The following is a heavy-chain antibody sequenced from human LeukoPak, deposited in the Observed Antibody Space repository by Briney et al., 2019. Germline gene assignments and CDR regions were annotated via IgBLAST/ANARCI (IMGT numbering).Heavy chain of an antibody. CDR2: INHSGST. V-gene: IGHV4-34*01. CDR1: GGSFSGYY. Sequence: SETLSLTCAVYGGSFSGYYWSWIRQPPGKGLEWIGEINHSGSTNHNPSLKSRVTIPVDTSKNQFSLKLSSVTAADTAVYYCARARWLRYCSSTSCYSWLNYFDYWGQGTLVTVSS. D-gene: IGHD2-2*02. J-gene: IGHJ4*02. CDR3: ARARWLRYCSSTSCYSWLNYFDY.